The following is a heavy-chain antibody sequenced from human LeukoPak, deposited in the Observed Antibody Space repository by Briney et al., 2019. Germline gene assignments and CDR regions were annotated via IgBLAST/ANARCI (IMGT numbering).Heavy chain of an antibody. Sequence: SETLSLTCTVSGGSISSSGYYWGWSRQPPGKGLEWIGSIYYSRSTQYNPSLKSRVTISVDTSKNQFSLKLRSVTAADTAVYYCATSPQYGGYWGQGTLVTVSS. CDR1: GGSISSSGYY. CDR3: ATSPQYGGY. CDR2: IYYSRST. V-gene: IGHV4-39*01. J-gene: IGHJ4*02. D-gene: IGHD4-23*01.